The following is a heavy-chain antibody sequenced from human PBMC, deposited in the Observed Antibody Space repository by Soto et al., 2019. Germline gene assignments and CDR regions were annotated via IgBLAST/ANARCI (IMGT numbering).Heavy chain of an antibody. CDR1: GFTSSSYV. Sequence: SLRLSCEGSGFTSSSYVMHWVRQAPGKGLEWVALISFDGSKKNYADSVKGRFTISRDNSKNMMYLQMNSLRPEDTAVYYYARGVFYYYGSSGYSPDYWGQGTLVTVSS. D-gene: IGHD3-22*01. V-gene: IGHV3-30-3*01. CDR2: ISFDGSKK. J-gene: IGHJ4*02. CDR3: ARGVFYYYGSSGYSPDY.